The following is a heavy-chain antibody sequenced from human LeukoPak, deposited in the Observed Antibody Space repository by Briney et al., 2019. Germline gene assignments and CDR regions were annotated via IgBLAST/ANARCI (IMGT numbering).Heavy chain of an antibody. J-gene: IGHJ4*02. CDR2: FDPEDGET. CDR1: GYTLTELS. CDR3: ATGPNYDFWSGYYPLDY. Sequence: ASVKVSCKVSGYTLTELSMHWVRQAPGKGLEWMGGFDPEDGETIYAQKFQGRVTMTEDTPTDTAYMELSSLRSEDTAMYYCATGPNYDFWSGYYPLDYWGQGTLVTVSS. D-gene: IGHD3-3*01. V-gene: IGHV1-24*01.